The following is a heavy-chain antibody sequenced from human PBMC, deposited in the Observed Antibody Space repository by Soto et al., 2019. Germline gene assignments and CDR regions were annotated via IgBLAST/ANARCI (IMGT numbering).Heavy chain of an antibody. V-gene: IGHV3-53*04. CDR1: GFTVSSNY. CDR3: ASSHPDYDFWSGYYYYYGMDV. J-gene: IGHJ6*02. D-gene: IGHD3-3*01. Sequence: GGSLRLSCAASGFTVSSNYMSWVCQAPGKGLEWVSVIYSGGSTYYADSVKGRFTISRHNSKNTLYLQMNSLRAEDTAVYYCASSHPDYDFWSGYYYYYGMDVWGQGTTVTVSS. CDR2: IYSGGST.